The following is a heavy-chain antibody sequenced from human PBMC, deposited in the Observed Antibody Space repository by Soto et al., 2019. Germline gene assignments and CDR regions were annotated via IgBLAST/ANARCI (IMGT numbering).Heavy chain of an antibody. CDR2: INPNSGGT. D-gene: IGHD1-26*01. J-gene: IGHJ4*02. CDR3: ARVLGGIPILAY. CDR1: GYTFTNYY. V-gene: IGHV1-2*04. Sequence: QVQLVQSGAEVKRPGASVKISCKVSGYTFTNYYLHWVRQAPGQGLEWMGWINPNSGGTSYAQKFQGWVTMTRDTHISTAYMELNRLTSDDTAIYYCARVLGGIPILAYWGQGTLVTVSS.